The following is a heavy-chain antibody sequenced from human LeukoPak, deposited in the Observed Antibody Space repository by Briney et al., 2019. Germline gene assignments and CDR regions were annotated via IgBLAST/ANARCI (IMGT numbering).Heavy chain of an antibody. CDR2: ISSSSSYI. D-gene: IGHD2-2*01. J-gene: IGHJ4*02. V-gene: IGHV3-21*01. Sequence: GGSLRLSCAASGFTFSSYSMNWVRQAPGKGLEWVSSISSSSSYIYYADSVKGRFTISRDNSKNTLYLQMNSLRAEDTAVYYCAKGYGPAAFGWGDFDYWGQGTLVTVSS. CDR1: GFTFSSYS. CDR3: AKGYGPAAFGWGDFDY.